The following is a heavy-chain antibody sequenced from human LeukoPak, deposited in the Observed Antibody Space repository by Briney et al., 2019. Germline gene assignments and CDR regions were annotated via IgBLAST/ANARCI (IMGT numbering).Heavy chain of an antibody. CDR2: IYYSGST. V-gene: IGHV4-59*01. J-gene: IGHJ6*03. CDR1: GGSLSSYY. Sequence: SETLSLTCTVSGGSLSSYYWSWIRQPPGKGLKWIGYIYYSGSTNYNPSLKSRVIISVDTSKNQFSLKLSSVTAADTAVYYCARVRSGYDYRRLGHGGYYYYYMDVWGKGTTVTVSS. CDR3: ARVRSGYDYRRLGHGGYYYYYMDV. D-gene: IGHD5-12*01.